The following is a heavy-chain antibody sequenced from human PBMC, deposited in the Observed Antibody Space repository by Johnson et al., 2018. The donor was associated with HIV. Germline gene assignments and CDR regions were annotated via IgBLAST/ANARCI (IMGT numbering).Heavy chain of an antibody. Sequence: QVQLVESGGGVVQPGRSLRLSCAASGFTFSSYGMHWVRQAPGKGLEWVAVISYDGSNKYYADSVKGRFTISRDNSKNTLYLQMNSLRAEDTAVYYCAKGDLSPYYYDSSGYSPFGAFDIWGQGTLVTVSS. D-gene: IGHD3-22*01. CDR2: ISYDGSNK. V-gene: IGHV3-30*18. J-gene: IGHJ3*02. CDR1: GFTFSSYG. CDR3: AKGDLSPYYYDSSGYSPFGAFDI.